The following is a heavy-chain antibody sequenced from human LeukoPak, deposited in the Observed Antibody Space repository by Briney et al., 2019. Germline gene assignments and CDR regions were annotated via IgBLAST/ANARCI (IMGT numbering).Heavy chain of an antibody. CDR2: ISAYNGNT. CDR3: ATTRWFGELFPRLFDY. J-gene: IGHJ4*02. Sequence: GASVKVSCKASGYTFTSYGISWVRQAPGQGLEWMGWISAYNGNTNYAQKLQGRVTMTTDTSTSTAYMELRSLRSDDTAVYYCATTRWFGELFPRLFDYWGQGTLVTVSS. V-gene: IGHV1-18*01. D-gene: IGHD3-10*01. CDR1: GYTFTSYG.